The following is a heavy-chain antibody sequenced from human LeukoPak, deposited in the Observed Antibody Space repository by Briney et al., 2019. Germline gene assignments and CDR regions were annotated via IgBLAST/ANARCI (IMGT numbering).Heavy chain of an antibody. V-gene: IGHV4-38-2*02. Sequence: PSETLSLTCTVSGYFISSGYSWGWIRPPPGKGQEWIGIIYQSGSTYYNPSLKSRVTISVDTSKNHFSLRLTSVTAADTAVYYCARGHGSGSHTYVFEFWGQGTMVTISS. D-gene: IGHD3-10*01. CDR1: GYFISSGYS. J-gene: IGHJ3*01. CDR2: IYQSGST. CDR3: ARGHGSGSHTYVFEF.